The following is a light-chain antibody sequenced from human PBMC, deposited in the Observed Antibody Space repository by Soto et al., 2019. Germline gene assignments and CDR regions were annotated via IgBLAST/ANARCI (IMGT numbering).Light chain of an antibody. CDR2: AAF. CDR1: HSLIKW. CDR3: QQSYSFPRT. J-gene: IGKJ1*01. Sequence: DIQMTQSPTTLSASVGDRVTITCRASHSLIKWLAWYQQKPGKAPNLLIHAAFNLQSGVPSMFSGGGSGTDFTLTISNLQPEDFATYYCQQSYSFPRTFGQGTKVDIK. V-gene: IGKV1-39*01.